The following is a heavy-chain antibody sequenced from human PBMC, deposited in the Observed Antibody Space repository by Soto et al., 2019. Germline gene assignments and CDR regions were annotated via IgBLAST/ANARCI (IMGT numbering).Heavy chain of an antibody. CDR1: GFTFSSYA. V-gene: IGHV3-64*01. CDR2: ISSNGGST. Sequence: PGGSLRLSCAASGFTFSSYAMHWVRQAPGKGLEYVSAISSNGGSTYYANSVKGRFTISRDNSKNTLYLQMGSLRAEDMAVYYCATGVTHYYMDVWGKGTTVTVSS. CDR3: ATGVTHYYMDV. D-gene: IGHD2-21*02. J-gene: IGHJ6*03.